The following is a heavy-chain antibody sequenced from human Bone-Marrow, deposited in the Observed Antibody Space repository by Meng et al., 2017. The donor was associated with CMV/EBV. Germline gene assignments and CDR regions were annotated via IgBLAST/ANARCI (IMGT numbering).Heavy chain of an antibody. D-gene: IGHD6-6*01. CDR3: AREAAHAVGFDY. Sequence: SEPLSLTCTVSGGSISSYYWSWIRQPPGKGLEWIGYIYYSGSTNYNPSLKGRVTISVDTSKNQFSLKLSSVTAADTAVYYCAREAAHAVGFDYWGQGTLVTVSS. J-gene: IGHJ4*02. V-gene: IGHV4-59*01. CDR1: GGSISSYY. CDR2: IYYSGST.